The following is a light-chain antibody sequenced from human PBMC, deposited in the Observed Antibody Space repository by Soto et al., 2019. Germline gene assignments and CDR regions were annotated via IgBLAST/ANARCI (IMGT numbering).Light chain of an antibody. V-gene: IGLV7-46*01. CDR3: LVIYTGVGEV. CDR1: TGAVTSGHY. Sequence: QVVVTQEPSLTVSPGGTVTLTCGSSTGAVTSGHYPHWFQQKPGQAPRTLIYDTSIKHSWTPARFSGSLLGGKAALTLSGAQPEDEADYYCLVIYTGVGEVFGTGTKLTVL. CDR2: DTS. J-gene: IGLJ1*01.